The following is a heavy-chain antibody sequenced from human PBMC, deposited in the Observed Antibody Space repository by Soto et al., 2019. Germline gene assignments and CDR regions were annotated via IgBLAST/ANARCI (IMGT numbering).Heavy chain of an antibody. D-gene: IGHD1-20*01. V-gene: IGHV3-23*01. J-gene: IGHJ5*01. CDR2: IGGGGSDT. Sequence: DVQLLESGGGLVQPGGSLTLSCAASRFTFSDFAMSWVRQAPGKGLEWGSSIGGGGSDTYYADSVKGRFTISRDNSKNTLYLQMDRLRDEDTAVYYCAKDAVPYNGKWDWFDSWGQGTLVIVSS. CDR1: RFTFSDFA. CDR3: AKDAVPYNGKWDWFDS.